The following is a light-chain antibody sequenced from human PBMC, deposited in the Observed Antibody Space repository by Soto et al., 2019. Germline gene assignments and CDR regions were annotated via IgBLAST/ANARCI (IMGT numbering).Light chain of an antibody. CDR1: QSILYSSNNKNC. Sequence: DIVMTQSPDSLAVSLGERATINFKSSQSILYSSNNKNCLGWYQQKPGQPPKLLIYWASTRESGVPDRFSGSGSGTDFTLTISSLQAEDVAVYYCQQYYSNQWTFGQGTKVEIK. J-gene: IGKJ1*01. CDR2: WAS. CDR3: QQYYSNQWT. V-gene: IGKV4-1*01.